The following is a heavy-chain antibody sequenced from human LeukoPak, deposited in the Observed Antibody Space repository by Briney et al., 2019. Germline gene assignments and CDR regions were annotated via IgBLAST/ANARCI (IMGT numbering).Heavy chain of an antibody. Sequence: GASVKVACQASAYTFTGYYMHWVRQAHGQGVEWMGRINPNSGGTNYTQKIQGRVTMTRDTATSTAYMELSRLRSDDTAVYYCARDGALDRYDFWSGSDSRYFDYWGQGTLATVSS. CDR1: AYTFTGYY. D-gene: IGHD3-3*01. J-gene: IGHJ4*02. CDR3: ARDGALDRYDFWSGSDSRYFDY. V-gene: IGHV1-2*06. CDR2: INPNSGGT.